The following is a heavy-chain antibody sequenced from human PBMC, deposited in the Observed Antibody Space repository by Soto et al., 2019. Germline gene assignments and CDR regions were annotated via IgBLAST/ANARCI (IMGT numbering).Heavy chain of an antibody. CDR1: GFTFISYG. J-gene: IGHJ4*02. Sequence: GGSLRLSCAASGFTFISYGMNWVRQAPGKGLEWASSIGTSGSYIYDTDSVKGRFTISRDNTKDSLYLQMNSLRAEDTAIYYCARGSAFIGLDYWGQGTPVTVSS. D-gene: IGHD1-26*01. CDR3: ARGSAFIGLDY. V-gene: IGHV3-21*01. CDR2: IGTSGSYI.